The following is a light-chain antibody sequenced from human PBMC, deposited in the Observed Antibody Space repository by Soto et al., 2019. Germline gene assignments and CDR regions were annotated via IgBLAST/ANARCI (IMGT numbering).Light chain of an antibody. J-gene: IGKJ4*01. CDR1: QSISSW. Sequence: DIQMTQSPSTLSASVGDRVTITCRASQSISSWLAWYQQKPGEAPKLLIYDAYSMESGVPSRFSGSGSGTVFTLTISSLHPDYFATYYCQQYDSYPLFGGGTKVEIK. V-gene: IGKV1-5*01. CDR2: DAY. CDR3: QQYDSYPL.